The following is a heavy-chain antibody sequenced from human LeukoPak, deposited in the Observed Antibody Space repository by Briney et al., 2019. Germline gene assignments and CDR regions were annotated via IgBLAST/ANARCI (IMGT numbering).Heavy chain of an antibody. V-gene: IGHV3-23*01. CDR1: GGSSSDTTYY. CDR3: AKRSGYCSSISCYHLYDY. Sequence: PSETLSLTCTVSGGSSSDTTYYWAWIRQPPGKGLEWVSAISGSGGSTYYADSVKGRFTISRDNSKNTLYLQMNSLRAEDTALYYCAKRSGYCSSISCYHLYDYWGQGTLVTVSS. J-gene: IGHJ4*02. CDR2: ISGSGGST. D-gene: IGHD2-2*01.